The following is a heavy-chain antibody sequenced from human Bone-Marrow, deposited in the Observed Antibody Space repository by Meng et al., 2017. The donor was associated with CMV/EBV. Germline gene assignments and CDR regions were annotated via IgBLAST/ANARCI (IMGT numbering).Heavy chain of an antibody. Sequence: TLSLTCTVSGGSISSGDYYWSWIRQPPGKGLEWIGYIYYSGSTYYNPSLKSRVTISVDTSKNQFSLKLSSVTAADTAVYYCARDRFTIHYGMDVWGQGTTVTVSS. CDR3: ARDRFTIHYGMDV. J-gene: IGHJ6*02. CDR1: GGSISSGDYY. V-gene: IGHV4-30-4*08. D-gene: IGHD3-3*01. CDR2: IYYSGST.